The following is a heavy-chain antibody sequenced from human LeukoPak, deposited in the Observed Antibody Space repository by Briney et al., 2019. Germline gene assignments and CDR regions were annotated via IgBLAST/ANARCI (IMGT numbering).Heavy chain of an antibody. CDR2: TSAYNGNT. CDR1: GYTFTSYG. CDR3: ARGGSRYYDFWSGYYGY. Sequence: GASVKVSCKASGYTFTSYGISWVRQAPGQGLEWMGWTSAYNGNTNYAQKLQGRVTMTTDTSTSTAYMELRSLRSDDTAVYYCARGGSRYYDFWSGYYGYWGQGTLVTVSS. V-gene: IGHV1-18*01. D-gene: IGHD3-3*01. J-gene: IGHJ4*02.